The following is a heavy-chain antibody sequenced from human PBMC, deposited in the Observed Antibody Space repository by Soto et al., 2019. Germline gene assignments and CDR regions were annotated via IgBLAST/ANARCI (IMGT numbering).Heavy chain of an antibody. CDR3: AAHDYGDTIDY. V-gene: IGHV1-2*02. CDR2: INANSGDT. D-gene: IGHD4-17*01. Sequence: ASVKVSCKASGYTFTGYYMHWVRQAPGQGLEWMGWINANSGDTNYAQKFQERVTMTRDTSTSTAYMELSSLRSEATAVYYCAAHDYGDTIDYWGQGTLVTVSS. J-gene: IGHJ4*02. CDR1: GYTFTGYY.